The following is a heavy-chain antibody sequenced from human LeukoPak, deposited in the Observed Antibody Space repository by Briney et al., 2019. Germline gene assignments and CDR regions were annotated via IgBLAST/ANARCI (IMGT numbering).Heavy chain of an antibody. CDR3: ARQGAAGKYYYYYMDV. Sequence: GESLKISCQGSGYNFPIYWIGWVRQMPRQGLEWMGIIYPDDSNTIYGPSFQGQVTISADKSINTAYLEWSSLKASDTAIYYCARQGAAGKYYYYYMDVWAKGPRSPSP. D-gene: IGHD6-13*01. CDR2: IYPDDSNT. J-gene: IGHJ6*03. CDR1: GYNFPIYW. V-gene: IGHV5-51*01.